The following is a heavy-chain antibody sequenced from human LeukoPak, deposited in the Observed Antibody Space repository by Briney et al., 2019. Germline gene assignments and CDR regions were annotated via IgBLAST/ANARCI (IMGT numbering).Heavy chain of an antibody. V-gene: IGHV3-30*18. CDR3: AKDGRFYYYWYMDV. D-gene: IGHD1-1*01. J-gene: IGHJ6*03. CDR2: ISYDGSNK. CDR1: GFTFSSYG. Sequence: GGSLRLSCAASGFTFSSYGMHWVRQAPGKGLEWVAVISYDGSNKYYADSVKGRFTISRDNSKNTLYLQMNSLRAEDTAVYYCAKDGRFYYYWYMDVWGKGTTVTVSS.